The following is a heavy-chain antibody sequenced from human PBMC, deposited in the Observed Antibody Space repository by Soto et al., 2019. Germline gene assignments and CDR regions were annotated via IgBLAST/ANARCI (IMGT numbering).Heavy chain of an antibody. Sequence: TSETLSLTCTVSGGSISSYYWSWIRQPPGKGLEWIAYIYYSGSTKYNPSLKSRVTISLGTSKNQFSLKLNSVTAADTAVYYCAREGSTGGFDYWGQGNMVTVSS. D-gene: IGHD2-8*02. CDR3: AREGSTGGFDY. CDR1: GGSISSYY. CDR2: IYYSGST. V-gene: IGHV4-59*01. J-gene: IGHJ4*02.